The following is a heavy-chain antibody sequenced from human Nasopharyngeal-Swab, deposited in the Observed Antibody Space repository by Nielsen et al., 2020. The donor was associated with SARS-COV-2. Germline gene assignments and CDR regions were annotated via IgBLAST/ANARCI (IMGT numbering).Heavy chain of an antibody. Sequence: GESLKISCATSGFTFSSRPMFWVRQAPGKGLEWVSAISASGGSTYSADSVKGRFTISRDNSKNTLYLQMNSLRAEDTAVYYCANLGAWGQGTLVTVSS. CDR2: ISASGGST. J-gene: IGHJ5*02. V-gene: IGHV3-23*01. CDR1: GFTFSSRP. CDR3: ANLGA.